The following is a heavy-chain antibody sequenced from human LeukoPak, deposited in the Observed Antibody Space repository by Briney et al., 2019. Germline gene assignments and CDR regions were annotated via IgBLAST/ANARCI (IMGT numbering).Heavy chain of an antibody. CDR2: IKSKRDAGAR. CDR3: TSDPRD. CDR1: GFGFREKW. Sequence: PGGSLRLSCATSGFGFREKWMSWVRQAPGKGLEWLGHIKSKRDAGARDYAPHVSGRLTISRDDSVNTLYLLTTGLKIEDTGVYYCTSDPRDWGQGPAVIIYS. V-gene: IGHV3-15*01. J-gene: IGHJ4*02.